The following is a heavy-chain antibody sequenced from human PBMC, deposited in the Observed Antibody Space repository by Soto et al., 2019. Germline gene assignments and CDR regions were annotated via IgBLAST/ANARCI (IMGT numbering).Heavy chain of an antibody. Sequence: ASVKVSCKASGYTFTSYDINWVRQATGQGLEWMGWMNPNSGNTGYAQKFQGRVTMTRNTSISTAYMELSSLRSEDTAVYYCARIYTRYCSSTTCPIIDYWGQATLVTVSS. CDR2: MNPNSGNT. J-gene: IGHJ4*02. CDR1: GYTFTSYD. D-gene: IGHD2-2*01. CDR3: ARIYTRYCSSTTCPIIDY. V-gene: IGHV1-8*01.